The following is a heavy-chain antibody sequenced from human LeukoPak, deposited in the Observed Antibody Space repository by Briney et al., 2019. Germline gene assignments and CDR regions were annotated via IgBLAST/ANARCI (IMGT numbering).Heavy chain of an antibody. CDR3: ARGAAIYDYSNYNWFDP. CDR2: ISAYNGNT. CDR1: GYTFTSYG. Sequence: ASVKVSCKASGYTFTSYGISWVRQAPGQGLEWMGWISAYNGNTNYAQKLQGRVTMTTDTSTSTAYMELRSLRFDDAAVYYCARGAAIYDYSNYNWFDPWGQGTLVTVSS. J-gene: IGHJ5*02. D-gene: IGHD4-4*01. V-gene: IGHV1-18*01.